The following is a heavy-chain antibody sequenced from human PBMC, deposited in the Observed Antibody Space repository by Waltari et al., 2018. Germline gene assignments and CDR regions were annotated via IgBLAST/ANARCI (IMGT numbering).Heavy chain of an antibody. J-gene: IGHJ3*02. Sequence: QVQLVQSGAEVKKPGSSVKVSCKASGGTFSSYAISWVRQAPGQGLGWMGGIIPIFGTANYAQKFQGRVTITADESTSTAYMELSSLRSEDTAVYYCARGSESLYSSSWAKLYDAFDIWGQGTMVTVSS. D-gene: IGHD6-13*01. CDR3: ARGSESLYSSSWAKLYDAFDI. V-gene: IGHV1-69*13. CDR1: GGTFSSYA. CDR2: IIPIFGTA.